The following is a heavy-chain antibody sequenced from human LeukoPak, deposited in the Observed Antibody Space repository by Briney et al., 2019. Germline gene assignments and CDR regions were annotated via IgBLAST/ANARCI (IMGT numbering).Heavy chain of an antibody. CDR3: ARSLGYCSTTSCQYYFDY. J-gene: IGHJ4*02. Sequence: PGGSLRLSCAASGFTFSDYYMSWIRQVPGKGLEWVSSISSSSSYIYYADSVKGRFTISRDNAKNSLYLQMNSLRAEDTAVYYCARSLGYCSTTSCQYYFDYWGQGALVTVSS. CDR2: ISSSSSYI. V-gene: IGHV3-11*06. D-gene: IGHD2-2*01. CDR1: GFTFSDYY.